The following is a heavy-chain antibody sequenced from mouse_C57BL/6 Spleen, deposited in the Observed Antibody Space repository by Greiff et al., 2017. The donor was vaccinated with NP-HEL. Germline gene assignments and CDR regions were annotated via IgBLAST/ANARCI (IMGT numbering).Heavy chain of an antibody. Sequence: QVQLQQPGAELVKPGASVKLSCKASGYTFTSYWMQWVKPRPGQGLEWIGEIDPSDSYTNYNQKFKGKATLTVDTSSSTAYMQLSSLTSEDSAVYYCARRGYYGSPDYWGQGTTLTVSS. CDR1: GYTFTSYW. CDR2: IDPSDSYT. D-gene: IGHD1-1*01. CDR3: ARRGYYGSPDY. J-gene: IGHJ2*01. V-gene: IGHV1-50*01.